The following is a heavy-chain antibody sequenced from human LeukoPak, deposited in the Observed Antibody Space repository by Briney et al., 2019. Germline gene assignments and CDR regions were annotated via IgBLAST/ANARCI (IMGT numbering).Heavy chain of an antibody. D-gene: IGHD2-2*01. J-gene: IGHJ4*02. V-gene: IGHV1-69*05. Sequence: SVKVSCKASGGTFSSYGISWVRQAPGQGLEWMGGIIPLFGTANYPQKFQGRVTITTDTSTSTAYMELRSLRSDDTAVYYCARGYCSSTTCYLADYWGQGTLVTVSS. CDR1: GGTFSSYG. CDR2: IIPLFGTA. CDR3: ARGYCSSTTCYLADY.